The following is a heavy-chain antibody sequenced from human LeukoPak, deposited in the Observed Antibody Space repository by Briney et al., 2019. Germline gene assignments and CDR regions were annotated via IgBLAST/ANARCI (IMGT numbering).Heavy chain of an antibody. J-gene: IGHJ5*02. CDR2: IWYDGSNK. CDR1: GFTFSSYG. D-gene: IGHD3-10*01. V-gene: IGHV3-30*02. Sequence: PGGSLRLSCAASGFTFSSYGMHWVRRAPGKGLEWVAVIWYDGSNKYYADSVKGRFTISRDNSKNTLYLQMNSLRAEATAVYYCAKDYSKTSYYGSGTYYRPNWFDPWGQGTLVTVSS. CDR3: AKDYSKTSYYGSGTYYRPNWFDP.